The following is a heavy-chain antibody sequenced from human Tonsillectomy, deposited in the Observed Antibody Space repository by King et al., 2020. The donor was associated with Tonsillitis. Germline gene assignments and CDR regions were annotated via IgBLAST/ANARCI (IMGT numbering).Heavy chain of an antibody. J-gene: IGHJ4*02. D-gene: IGHD2-21*02. CDR2: ISTYNGNT. Sequence: QLVQSGAEVKKPGASVKVSCKASGYTFTDYGVSWVRQATGQGLEWMGWISTYNGNTNYAQKLQGRVTMTTDTSTSTAYMELRSLRSDDTAVYYCGRIYCGGDCYSGPWDYWGQGTLVTVSS. CDR1: GYTFTDYG. V-gene: IGHV1-18*01. CDR3: GRIYCGGDCYSGPWDY.